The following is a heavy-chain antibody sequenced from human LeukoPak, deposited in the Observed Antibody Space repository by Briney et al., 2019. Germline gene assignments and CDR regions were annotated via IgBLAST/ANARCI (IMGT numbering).Heavy chain of an antibody. Sequence: GGSLRLSCAASGFTFSSYSMNWVRQAPGKGLEWVSYISSSSSTIYYADSVKGRFTISRDNAKNSLYLQMNSLRDEDTAVYYCARVYQGRYDFWSGYYYYFDYWGQGTLVTVSS. J-gene: IGHJ4*02. CDR2: ISSSSSTI. D-gene: IGHD3-3*01. CDR1: GFTFSSYS. V-gene: IGHV3-48*02. CDR3: ARVYQGRYDFWSGYYYYFDY.